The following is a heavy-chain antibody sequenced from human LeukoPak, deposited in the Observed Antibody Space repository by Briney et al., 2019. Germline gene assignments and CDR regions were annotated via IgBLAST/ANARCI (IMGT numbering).Heavy chain of an antibody. Sequence: PGGPLRLSCAASGFTFSDYYMSWIRQAPGKGLEWVSYISSSGSTIYYADSVKGRFTISRDNAKNSLYLQMNSLRAEDTAVYYCARENSMGATDAFDIWGQGTMVTVSS. V-gene: IGHV3-11*04. CDR2: ISSSGSTI. CDR3: ARENSMGATDAFDI. CDR1: GFTFSDYY. D-gene: IGHD1-26*01. J-gene: IGHJ3*02.